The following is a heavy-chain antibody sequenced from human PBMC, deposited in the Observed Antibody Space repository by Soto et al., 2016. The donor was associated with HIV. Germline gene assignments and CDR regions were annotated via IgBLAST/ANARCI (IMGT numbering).Heavy chain of an antibody. V-gene: IGHV1-2*02. CDR2: INPNSGGT. D-gene: IGHD2-15*01. Sequence: QVQLVQSGAEVKKPGASVKVSCKASRYTFTGYYIHWVRQAPGQGLEWMGWINPNSGGTNYAQKFQGRVTMTRDTSISTAYMELSRLRSDDTAIYYCARVRSGILSGSTGDAFDIWGQGTMITVSS. J-gene: IGHJ3*02. CDR3: ARVRSGILSGSTGDAFDI. CDR1: RYTFTGYY.